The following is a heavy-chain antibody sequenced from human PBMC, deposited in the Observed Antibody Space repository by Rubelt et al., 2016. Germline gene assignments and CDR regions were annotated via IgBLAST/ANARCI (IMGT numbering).Heavy chain of an antibody. V-gene: IGHV4-39*01. CDR1: GGSISSSSYY. J-gene: IGHJ4*02. D-gene: IGHD6-19*01. Sequence: QLQLQESGPGLVKPSETLSLTCTVSGGSISSSSYYWGWIRQPPGKGLEWIGSIYYRGSTYYNPSLKGRVTISVDTSKNQFSLKCSSVTAADTAVYYWARPRYSSGWYGGQDYWGQGTLVTVSS. CDR2: IYYRGST. CDR3: ARPRYSSGWYGGQDY.